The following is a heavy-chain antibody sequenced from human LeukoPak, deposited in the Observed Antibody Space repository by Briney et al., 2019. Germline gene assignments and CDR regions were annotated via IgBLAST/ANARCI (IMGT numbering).Heavy chain of an antibody. Sequence: GGSLRLSCAASGFTVSGNYMSWVRQAPGKGLEWVSVIYSDGSTYYADSVKGRFTISRDNSKNTLYLQMNSLRAEDTGVYYCARGDTQSKYRQFDSWGQGSLVIVSS. D-gene: IGHD1-26*01. CDR2: IYSDGST. J-gene: IGHJ4*02. V-gene: IGHV3-53*01. CDR1: GFTVSGNY. CDR3: ARGDTQSKYRQFDS.